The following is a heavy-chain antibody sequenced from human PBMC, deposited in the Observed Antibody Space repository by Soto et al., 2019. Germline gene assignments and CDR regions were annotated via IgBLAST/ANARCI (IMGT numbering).Heavy chain of an antibody. J-gene: IGHJ4*02. CDR3: ARRYGASFDY. V-gene: IGHV4-59*01. CDR2: IYYSGST. Sequence: QVQLQESGPGLVKPSETLSLTCTVSGGSISSYYWSWIRQPPGKGLEWIGYIYYSGSTNYNPSLKSRVTIPVDTSKNQFSLKLRSVPAADTAVYYRARRYGASFDYWGQGTLVTVSS. CDR1: GGSISSYY. D-gene: IGHD4-17*01.